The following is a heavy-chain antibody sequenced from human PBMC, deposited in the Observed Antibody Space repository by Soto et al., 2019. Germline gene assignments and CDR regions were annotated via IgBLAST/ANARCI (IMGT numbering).Heavy chain of an antibody. V-gene: IGHV2-5*02. CDR1: GFSLSTSGVG. CDR2: IYWDDDK. Sequence: QITLKASGPTLVKPTQNLTLTCTFSGFSLSTSGVGVGWIRQPPGKALEWLALIYWDDDKRHSPSLKSRLTITKDTSKNQVVLTMTNMDPVDTATYYCAHSGCDHLPPSPWGQGTLVTVSS. J-gene: IGHJ5*02. CDR3: AHSGCDHLPPSP. D-gene: IGHD6-19*01.